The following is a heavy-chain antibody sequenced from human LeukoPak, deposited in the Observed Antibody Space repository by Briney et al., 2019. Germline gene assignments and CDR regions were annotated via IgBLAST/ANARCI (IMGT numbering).Heavy chain of an antibody. CDR1: GITFSSYA. D-gene: IGHD4-17*01. Sequence: GGSLRLSCAASGITFSSYAMGWVRQAPGKGLEWVSAISGSGGSTYYADSVKGRFTISRDNSKNTLYLQMNSLRAEDTAVYYCAKLAGNYGDSTFDYWGQGTLVTVSS. CDR2: ISGSGGST. CDR3: AKLAGNYGDSTFDY. V-gene: IGHV3-23*01. J-gene: IGHJ4*02.